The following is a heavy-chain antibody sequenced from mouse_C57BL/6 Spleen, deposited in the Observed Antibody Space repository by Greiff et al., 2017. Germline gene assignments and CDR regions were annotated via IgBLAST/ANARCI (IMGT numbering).Heavy chain of an antibody. CDR1: GYAFSSSW. V-gene: IGHV1-82*01. CDR3: ARSEGSSYVGVS. J-gene: IGHJ2*01. D-gene: IGHD1-1*01. Sequence: VQLQQSGPELVKPGASVKISCKASGYAFSSSWMNWVKQRPGKGLEWIGRIYPGDGDTNYNGKFKGKATLTADKSSSTAYMQLSSLAAEDSAVCFCARSEGSSYVGVSWGQGTTLTVSS. CDR2: IYPGDGDT.